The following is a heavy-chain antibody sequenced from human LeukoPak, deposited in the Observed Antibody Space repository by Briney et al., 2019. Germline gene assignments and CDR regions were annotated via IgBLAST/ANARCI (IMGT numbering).Heavy chain of an antibody. CDR1: GYAFTSYG. Sequence: ASVKVSCKASGYAFTSYGISWVRQAPGQGLEWMGWISAYNGNTNYAQKLQGRVTMTTDTSTSTAYMELRSLRSDDTAVYYCAGTVGASGVDAFDIWGQGTMVTVSS. CDR3: AGTVGASGVDAFDI. V-gene: IGHV1-18*01. CDR2: ISAYNGNT. D-gene: IGHD1-26*01. J-gene: IGHJ3*02.